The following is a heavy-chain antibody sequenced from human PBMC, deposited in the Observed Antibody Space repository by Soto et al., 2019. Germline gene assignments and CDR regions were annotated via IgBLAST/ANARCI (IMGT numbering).Heavy chain of an antibody. V-gene: IGHV1-69*12. CDR3: ARTVANWNRDNYYYYGMDV. J-gene: IGHJ6*02. D-gene: IGHD1-20*01. Sequence: QVQLVQSGAEVKKPGSSVKVSCKASGGTFSSYAISWVRQAPGQGLEWMGGIIPIFGTANYAQKFQGRVQLTADEATSTGYMELSSLRSEDTAVYYCARTVANWNRDNYYYYGMDVWGQGTTVTVSS. CDR1: GGTFSSYA. CDR2: IIPIFGTA.